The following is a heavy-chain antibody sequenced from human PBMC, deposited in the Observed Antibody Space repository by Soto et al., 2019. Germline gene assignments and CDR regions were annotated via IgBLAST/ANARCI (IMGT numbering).Heavy chain of an antibody. V-gene: IGHV1-2*04. J-gene: IGHJ4*02. CDR2: INPNSGGT. CDR1: GYTFTGYY. Sequence: ASVKVSCKASGYTFTGYYMHWVRQAPGQGLEWMGWINPNSGGTNYAQKFQGWVTMTRDTSISAAYMELSRLRSDDTAVYYCARGYCSGGSCQQFDYWGQGTLVTVSS. D-gene: IGHD2-15*01. CDR3: ARGYCSGGSCQQFDY.